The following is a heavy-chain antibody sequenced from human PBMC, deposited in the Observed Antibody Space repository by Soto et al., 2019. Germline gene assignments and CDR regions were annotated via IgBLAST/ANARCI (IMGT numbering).Heavy chain of an antibody. Sequence: EVQLLEAGGGLVQPGGSLRLSCSVSGFTFRDYAMNWVRQAPGKGLEWVSAVSGRGDGTFYADSVKGRFTISRDNSKNTVYMQMNSLTADATAVYYCAKDFREVLPYYGMDVWGRGTTVKVSS. J-gene: IGHJ6*02. CDR3: AKDFREVLPYYGMDV. CDR2: VSGRGDGT. V-gene: IGHV3-23*01. CDR1: GFTFRDYA.